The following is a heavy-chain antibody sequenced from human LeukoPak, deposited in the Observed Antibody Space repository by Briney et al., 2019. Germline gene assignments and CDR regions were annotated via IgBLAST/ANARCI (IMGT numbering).Heavy chain of an antibody. J-gene: IGHJ6*02. V-gene: IGHV6-1*01. Sequence: SQTLSLTCAISGDSVSGNSAAWNWIRQSPSRGLEWLGRTYYRSKWYNDYAVSVKSRITINPDTSKNQFSLQLNSVTPEDTAVYYCAAERGYSGYDHPGSNYYYGMDVWGQGTTVTVSS. CDR1: GDSVSGNSAA. CDR2: TYYRSKWYN. CDR3: AAERGYSGYDHPGSNYYYGMDV. D-gene: IGHD5-12*01.